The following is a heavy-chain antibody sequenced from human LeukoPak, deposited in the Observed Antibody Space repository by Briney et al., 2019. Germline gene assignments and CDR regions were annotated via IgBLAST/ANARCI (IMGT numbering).Heavy chain of an antibody. CDR3: ARKNDFDI. D-gene: IGHD1-1*01. CDR2: IYYSGRT. J-gene: IGHJ3*02. Sequence: SETLSLTCTVSGGSISSDHWNWIRQPPGKGLEWIGRIYYSGRTYYNPSLKSRVTISVDMSKSQFSLRLTAVNAADTAVYYCARKNDFDIWGQGTLVTVSS. V-gene: IGHV4-59*01. CDR1: GGSISSDH.